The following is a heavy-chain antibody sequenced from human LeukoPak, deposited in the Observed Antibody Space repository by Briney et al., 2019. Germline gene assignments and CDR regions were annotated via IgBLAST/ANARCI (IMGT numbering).Heavy chain of an antibody. CDR3: AREPGP. V-gene: IGHV1-8*01. Sequence: ASVKVSCKASGYTFTSYDINWVRQATGQGLEWMGWMNPDSGKTVYAQKFQGRVTMTRNTSISTVYMHLTSLRSEDTAVYYCAREPGPGGQEPLVPVSS. CDR2: MNPDSGKT. D-gene: IGHD1-14*01. CDR1: GYTFTSYD. J-gene: IGHJ5*02.